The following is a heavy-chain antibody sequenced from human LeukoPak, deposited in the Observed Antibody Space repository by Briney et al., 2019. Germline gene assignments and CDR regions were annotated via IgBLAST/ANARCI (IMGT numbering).Heavy chain of an antibody. J-gene: IGHJ4*02. CDR1: GFTFSSYA. V-gene: IGHV3-23*01. CDR2: ISGSGGST. D-gene: IGHD3-3*01. Sequence: GGSLRLSCAASGFTFSSYAMSWVRQAPGKGLEWVSAISGSGGSTYYADSVKGRFTISRDNSKNTLYLQMNSQRAEDTAVYYCAKENDFWSGYSDFDYWGQGTLVTVSS. CDR3: AKENDFWSGYSDFDY.